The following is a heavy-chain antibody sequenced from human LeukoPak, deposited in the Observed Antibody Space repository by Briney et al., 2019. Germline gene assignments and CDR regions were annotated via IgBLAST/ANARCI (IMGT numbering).Heavy chain of an antibody. V-gene: IGHV3-7*05. Sequence: GSLRLSFAASVFTFSTYWMSWVRQAPGQRLEWVANIREDGSEKNYVDSVKGRFTISRDNAKDSLYLQMNSLRAEDTAVYYCATCSSWRFDSWGQGTLVTVSS. CDR2: IREDGSEK. CDR1: VFTFSTYW. D-gene: IGHD6-13*01. J-gene: IGHJ4*02. CDR3: ATCSSWRFDS.